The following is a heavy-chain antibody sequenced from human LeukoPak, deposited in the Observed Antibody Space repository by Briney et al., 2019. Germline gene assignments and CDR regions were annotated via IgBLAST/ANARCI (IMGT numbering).Heavy chain of an antibody. D-gene: IGHD3-10*01. CDR2: ISAYNGNT. V-gene: IGHV1-18*01. Sequence: ASVKVSCKASGYTFTSYGISWVRQAPGQGLEWMGWISAYNGNTNYAQKLQGRVTMTTDTSTSTAYMELRSLRSDDTAVYYCARSDYGSGSYYYYYYYMDVWGKGTTVTVPS. CDR1: GYTFTSYG. CDR3: ARSDYGSGSYYYYYYYMDV. J-gene: IGHJ6*03.